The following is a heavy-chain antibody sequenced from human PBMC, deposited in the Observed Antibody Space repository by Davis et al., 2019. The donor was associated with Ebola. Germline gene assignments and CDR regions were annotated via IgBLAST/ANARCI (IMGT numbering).Heavy chain of an antibody. J-gene: IGHJ5*02. CDR2: ISSSGSTI. CDR1: GFTFSSYE. V-gene: IGHV3-48*03. CDR3: ARVRRGDYGDYVYWFDP. D-gene: IGHD4-17*01. Sequence: GESLKISCAASGFTFSSYEMNWVRQAPGKGLEWVSYISSSGSTIYYADSVKGRFTISRDNAKNSLYLQMNSLRAEDTALYHCARVRRGDYGDYVYWFDPWGQGTLVTVSS.